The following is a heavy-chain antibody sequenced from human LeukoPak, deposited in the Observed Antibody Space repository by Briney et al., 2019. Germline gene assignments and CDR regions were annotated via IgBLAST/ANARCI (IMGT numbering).Heavy chain of an antibody. CDR2: IYPGDSDT. D-gene: IGHD3-3*01. J-gene: IGHJ2*01. Sequence: GESLKISCKASGYGFTSYWIGWVRQMPGKGLEWMGIIYPGDSDTRYSPSFQGQVTISADKSISTAYLQWSSLKASDTAMYYCARSITIFGVVIHGYFDLWGRGTLVTVSS. CDR3: ARSITIFGVVIHGYFDL. V-gene: IGHV5-51*01. CDR1: GYGFTSYW.